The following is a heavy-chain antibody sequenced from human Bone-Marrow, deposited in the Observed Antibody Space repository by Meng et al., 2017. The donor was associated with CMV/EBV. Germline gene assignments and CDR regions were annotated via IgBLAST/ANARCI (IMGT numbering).Heavy chain of an antibody. J-gene: IGHJ6*02. V-gene: IGHV3-23*03. CDR1: GFTFSSYA. CDR3: AKELRLGYAHRPNYYCGMDV. D-gene: IGHD2-2*01. Sequence: GGSLRLSCAASGFTFSSYAMNWVRRAPGKGLEWVSVTYSGGATTYYADSVKGRFTISRHNSKNTPYLQMNSLRAEDTAVYYCAKELRLGYAHRPNYYCGMDVWGQGTTVTVSS. CDR2: TYSGGATT.